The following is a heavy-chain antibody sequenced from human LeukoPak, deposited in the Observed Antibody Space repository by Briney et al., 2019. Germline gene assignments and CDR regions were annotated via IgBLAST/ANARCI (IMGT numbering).Heavy chain of an antibody. Sequence: PGRSLRLSCAASGFTFSRYGMHWVRQAPGKGLEWVAVIWYDGSNKYYADSVKGRFTITRDNSKNTLYLQMNSLRAEDTAVYYCARFYFLDGMDVWGQGTTVTVSS. J-gene: IGHJ6*02. V-gene: IGHV3-33*01. CDR3: ARFYFLDGMDV. CDR2: IWYDGSNK. D-gene: IGHD2/OR15-2a*01. CDR1: GFTFSRYG.